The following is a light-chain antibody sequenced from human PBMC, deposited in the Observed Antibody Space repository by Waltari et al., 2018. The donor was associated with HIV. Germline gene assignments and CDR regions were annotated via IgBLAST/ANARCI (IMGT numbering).Light chain of an antibody. CDR1: TPNIGSNY. CDR3: AAWDNSLGAWL. J-gene: IGLJ3*02. CDR2: KND. Sequence: QSVLTQPPSASGTPGQTVTISCSGSTPNIGSNYVYWFQPFPGTAPRLLIYKNDQRPSGVPDRFSGSKSGTSASLAISWLRSEDEADYYCAAWDNSLGAWLFGGGAKLTVL. V-gene: IGLV1-47*01.